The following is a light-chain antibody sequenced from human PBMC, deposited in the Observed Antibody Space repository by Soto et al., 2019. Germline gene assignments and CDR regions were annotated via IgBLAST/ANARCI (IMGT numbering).Light chain of an antibody. Sequence: DIQMTQSPSSLSASVGDRVTITCRASQGISNSLAWYQQKPGKVPKLLIYTASTLQSGVPSRFSGRGFGTDFTLTMTSLQPEDVATYYCQKYNSAPLTFGGGTKVEIK. CDR2: TAS. J-gene: IGKJ4*01. CDR1: QGISNS. V-gene: IGKV1-27*01. CDR3: QKYNSAPLT.